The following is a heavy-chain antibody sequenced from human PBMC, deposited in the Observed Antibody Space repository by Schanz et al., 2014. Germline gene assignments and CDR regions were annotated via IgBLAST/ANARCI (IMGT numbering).Heavy chain of an antibody. D-gene: IGHD5-12*01. CDR3: ARDGGRDGYNLAFDV. V-gene: IGHV3-11*05. J-gene: IGHJ3*01. Sequence: QVHLVESGGHLVKPGGSLRLSCAASGFTFSDYYMVWLRQAPGKGLEWISSMYINSGSTQYADSVKGRFIISRDSSKNTLFLQMNSLRAEDTAVYFCARDGGRDGYNLAFDVWGQGTLVTVSS. CDR2: MYINSGST. CDR1: GFTFSDYY.